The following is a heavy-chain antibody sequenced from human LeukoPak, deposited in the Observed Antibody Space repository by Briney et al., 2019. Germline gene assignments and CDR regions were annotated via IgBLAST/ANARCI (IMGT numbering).Heavy chain of an antibody. D-gene: IGHD5-24*01. CDR3: ARDLGMAPYYGMDV. J-gene: IGHJ6*02. V-gene: IGHV3-9*01. CDR1: GFTFDDYA. CDR2: ISWNSGSI. Sequence: PGGSLRLSCAASGFTFDDYAMHWVRQAPGKGLEWVSGISWNSGSIGYADSVKGRFTISRDNAKNSLYLQMNSLRAEDTAVYYCARDLGMAPYYGMDVWGQGTTVTVSS.